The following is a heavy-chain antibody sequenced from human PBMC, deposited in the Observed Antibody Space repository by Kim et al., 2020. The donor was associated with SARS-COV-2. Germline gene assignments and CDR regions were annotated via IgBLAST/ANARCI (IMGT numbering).Heavy chain of an antibody. J-gene: IGHJ5*02. D-gene: IGHD6-13*01. Sequence: ASVKVSCKASGYTFTSYYMHWVRQAPGQGLEWMGIINPSGGSTSYAQKFQGRVTMTRDTSTSTVYMELSSLRSEDTAVYYCARSNLRVAAAGSARNWFDPWGQGTLVTVSS. V-gene: IGHV1-46*01. CDR1: GYTFTSYY. CDR2: INPSGGST. CDR3: ARSNLRVAAAGSARNWFDP.